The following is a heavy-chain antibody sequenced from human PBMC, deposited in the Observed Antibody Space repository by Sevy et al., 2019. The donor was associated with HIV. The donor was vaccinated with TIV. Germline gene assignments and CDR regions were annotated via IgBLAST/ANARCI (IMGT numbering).Heavy chain of an antibody. Sequence: GGSLRLSCVASGFTLRTYAMNWVRQAPGKGLKWVSTIFKSGDVTYYADSVKGRFTIARDNSKNTVYLHMNSLRAEDTALYFCAGARYDSSGSFDAFHIWGQGTMVTVSS. J-gene: IGHJ3*02. D-gene: IGHD3-22*01. CDR2: IFKSGDVT. CDR1: GFTLRTYA. CDR3: AGARYDSSGSFDAFHI. V-gene: IGHV3-23*01.